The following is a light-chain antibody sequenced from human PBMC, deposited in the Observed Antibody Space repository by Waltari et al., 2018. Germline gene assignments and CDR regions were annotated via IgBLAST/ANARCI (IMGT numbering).Light chain of an antibody. Sequence: QSVLTQPPSVSEAPRQRVTISCSGSSSNIGNNAVNWYQQLPGKAPKLLIYYDDLLPSGVSDRFSGSKYCTSASLAISGLQSEYEADYYCAAWDDSLSGVVFGGGTKLTVL. CDR3: AAWDDSLSGVV. V-gene: IGLV1-36*01. CDR1: SSNIGNNA. CDR2: YDD. J-gene: IGLJ2*01.